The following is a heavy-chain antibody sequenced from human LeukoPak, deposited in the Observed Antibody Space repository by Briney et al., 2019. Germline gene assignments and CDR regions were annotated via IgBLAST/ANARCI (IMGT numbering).Heavy chain of an antibody. J-gene: IGHJ6*04. CDR2: INAGNGNT. CDR1: GYTFTNYA. D-gene: IGHD4-17*01. V-gene: IGHV1-3*01. Sequence: ASVKVSCKASGYTFTNYAIHWVRQAPGQGLEWMGWINAGNGNTKYSQKFQGRVTITRDTSASTAYMELSSLRSEDTAVYYCASATVTTGYYYYGMDVWGKGTTVTVSS. CDR3: ASATVTTGYYYYGMDV.